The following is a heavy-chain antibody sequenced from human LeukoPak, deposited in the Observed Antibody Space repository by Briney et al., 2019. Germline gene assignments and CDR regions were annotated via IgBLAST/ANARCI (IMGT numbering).Heavy chain of an antibody. Sequence: GGSLRLSCAASGFTFTNYMMHWVRQAPGKGLEWVAVILEDGRIQHYADSVQGRFTISRDNSKNTLYLQMNSLRAEDTAVYYCAKSRSPGFDYWGQGTLVTVSA. D-gene: IGHD1-14*01. V-gene: IGHV3-30*04. J-gene: IGHJ4*02. CDR3: AKSRSPGFDY. CDR1: GFTFTNYM. CDR2: ILEDGRIQ.